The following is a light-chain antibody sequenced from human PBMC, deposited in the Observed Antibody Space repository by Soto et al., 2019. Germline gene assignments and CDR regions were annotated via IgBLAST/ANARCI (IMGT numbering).Light chain of an antibody. CDR3: SSYTSSSTLDPYV. CDR2: DVS. Sequence: QSVLTQPASVSGSPGQSITISCTGTSSDVGGYNYVSWYQQHPGKAPKLMIYDVSNRPSGVSNRFSGSKSGNTASLTISGLQAEDEADYYCSSYTSSSTLDPYVFGPGTKLTVL. J-gene: IGLJ1*01. V-gene: IGLV2-14*01. CDR1: SSDVGGYNY.